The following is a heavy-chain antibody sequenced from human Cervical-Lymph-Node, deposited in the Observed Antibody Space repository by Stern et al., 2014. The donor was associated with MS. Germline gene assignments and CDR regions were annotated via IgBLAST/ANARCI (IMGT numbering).Heavy chain of an antibody. Sequence: QVQLVESGPGLVKPSETLSLTCTVSGGSISWYYWSWIRQPPGMGLEWIGYIYYSGSTTYNPSLKRLVTISVDTSQNQFSPQLSSLTGSDTALFYFSGRYLNGCRCFFDLWGQGTLVTVSS. V-gene: IGHV4-59*01. CDR2: IYYSGST. CDR1: GGSISWYY. D-gene: IGHD2-15*01. CDR3: SGRYLNGCRCFFDL. J-gene: IGHJ4*02.